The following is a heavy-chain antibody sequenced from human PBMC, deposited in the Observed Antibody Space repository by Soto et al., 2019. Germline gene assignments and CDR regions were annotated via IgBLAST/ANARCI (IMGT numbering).Heavy chain of an antibody. J-gene: IGHJ4*02. CDR2: IYYSGST. CDR1: GGSISSGGYY. CDR3: ARVSPATFDY. Sequence: KTSETLSLTCTVSGGSISSGGYYWSWIRQHPGKGLEWIGYIYYSGSTYYNPSLKSRVTISVDTSKNQFSLKLSSVTAADTAVYYCARVSPATFDYWGQGTLVTVSS. V-gene: IGHV4-31*03.